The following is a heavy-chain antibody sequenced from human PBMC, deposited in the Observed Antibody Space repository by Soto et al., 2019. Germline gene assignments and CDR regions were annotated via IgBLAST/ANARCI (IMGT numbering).Heavy chain of an antibody. CDR3: ARGIAAADSQLSDAFDI. J-gene: IGHJ3*02. CDR2: INPSGGST. V-gene: IGHV1-46*01. CDR1: GYTFTSYY. D-gene: IGHD6-13*01. Sequence: ASVKVSCKASGYTFTSYYMHWVRQAPGQGLEWMGIINPSGGSTSYAQKFQGRVTMTRDTSTSTVYMELSSLRSEDTAVYYCARGIAAADSQLSDAFDIWGQGTMVTVSS.